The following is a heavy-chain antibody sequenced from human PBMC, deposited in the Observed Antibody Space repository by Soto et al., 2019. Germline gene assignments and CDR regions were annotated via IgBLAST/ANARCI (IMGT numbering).Heavy chain of an antibody. J-gene: IGHJ6*02. CDR1: GASVSSGSHS. Sequence: QVQLQESGTGLVKPSETLSLTCTVSGASVSSGSHSWTWIRQPPGKGLEWIGYISSSGGTNYGPSLKSRDTISLDTSKNQFPLILSSVTAADTAVYYCARELGKSGMDFWGQGTTVTVSS. D-gene: IGHD7-27*01. CDR2: ISSSGGT. V-gene: IGHV4-61*01. CDR3: ARELGKSGMDF.